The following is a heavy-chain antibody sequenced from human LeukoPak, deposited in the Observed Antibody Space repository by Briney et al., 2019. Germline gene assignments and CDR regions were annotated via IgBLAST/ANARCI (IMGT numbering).Heavy chain of an antibody. Sequence: GGSLRLSCAASGFTFSSYAMHWVRQAPGKGLEWVAVISYDGSNKYYADSVKGRFTISRDNSKNTLYLQMNSLRAEDTAVYYCARDGIPRNYYYMDVWGKGTTVTVSS. V-gene: IGHV3-30-3*01. CDR1: GFTFSSYA. CDR2: ISYDGSNK. CDR3: ARDGIPRNYYYMDV. J-gene: IGHJ6*03. D-gene: IGHD1-14*01.